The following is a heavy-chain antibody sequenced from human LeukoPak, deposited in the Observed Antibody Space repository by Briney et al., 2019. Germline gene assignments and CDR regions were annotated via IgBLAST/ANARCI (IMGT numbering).Heavy chain of an antibody. D-gene: IGHD6-13*01. J-gene: IGHJ4*02. CDR2: ISYDGSKK. CDR3: ASGEQQLVVGGIDY. V-gene: IGHV3-30*03. Sequence: GGSLRLSCAASGFTFSNYGMHWGRQAPGKGLEWVAVISYDGSKKYYADSVKGRFTISRDNSKSTLYLQMDTLRAEDTAVYYCASGEQQLVVGGIDYWGQGTLVTVSS. CDR1: GFTFSNYG.